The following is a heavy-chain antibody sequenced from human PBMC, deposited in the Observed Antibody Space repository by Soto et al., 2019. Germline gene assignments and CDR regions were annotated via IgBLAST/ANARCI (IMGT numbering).Heavy chain of an antibody. CDR3: AKGRGWFGELLYLDY. CDR2: ISGSGGST. Sequence: EVQLLESGGGLVQPGGSLRLSCAASGFTFSSYAMSWVRQAPGKGLEWVSAISGSGGSTYYADSVKGRFTISRDNSKNTLYLQMNGLRAEDTAVYYCAKGRGWFGELLYLDYWGQGTLVTVSS. V-gene: IGHV3-23*01. CDR1: GFTFSSYA. D-gene: IGHD3-10*01. J-gene: IGHJ4*02.